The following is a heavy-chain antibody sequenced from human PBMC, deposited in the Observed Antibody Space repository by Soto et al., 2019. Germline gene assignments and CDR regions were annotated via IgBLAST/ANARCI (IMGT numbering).Heavy chain of an antibody. CDR3: ARDSTYCSGGSCYSSGWSPAGY. CDR1: GFTFSSYA. Sequence: GGSLRLSCAASGFTFSSYAMHWVRQAPGKGLECVSVISYDGSNKYYADSVKGRFTISRDNSKNTLYLQMNSLRAEDTAVYYCARDSTYCSGGSCYSSGWSPAGYWGQGTLVTVSS. J-gene: IGHJ4*02. CDR2: ISYDGSNK. V-gene: IGHV3-30-3*01. D-gene: IGHD2-15*01.